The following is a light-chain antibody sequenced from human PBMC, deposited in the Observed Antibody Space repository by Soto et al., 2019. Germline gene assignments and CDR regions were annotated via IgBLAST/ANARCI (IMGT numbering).Light chain of an antibody. CDR1: QTISSW. J-gene: IGKJ1*01. CDR2: KAS. V-gene: IGKV1-5*03. CDR3: QHYNSYSEA. Sequence: DLQMTQSPSTLSGSVGDRVTITCRASQTISSWLAWYQQKPGKAPKLLIYKASTLKSGVPSRFSGSGSGTEFTLTISSLQPDDFAPYYCQHYNSYSEAFGQGTKVHIK.